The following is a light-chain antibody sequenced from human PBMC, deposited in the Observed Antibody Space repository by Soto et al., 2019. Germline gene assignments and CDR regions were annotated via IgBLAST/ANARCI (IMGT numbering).Light chain of an antibody. J-gene: IGLJ2*01. Sequence: QSALTQPASVSGSPGQSITISCTGTSSDVGAYNYVSWYQQHPGKAPKLMIFEVSDRPSGVSNRFSGFKSGNTASLTISGPQAEDEAEYACSSYTSSTPLVFGGGTKLTV. V-gene: IGLV2-14*01. CDR2: EVS. CDR1: SSDVGAYNY. CDR3: SSYTSSTPLV.